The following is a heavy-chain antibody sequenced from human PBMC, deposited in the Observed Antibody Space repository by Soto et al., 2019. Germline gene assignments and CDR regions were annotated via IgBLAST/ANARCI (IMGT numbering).Heavy chain of an antibody. CDR2: IIPIFGTA. D-gene: IGHD2-2*01. Sequence: SVKVSCKASGGTFSSYAISWVRQAPGQGLEWMGGIIPIFGTANYAQKFQGRVTITADESTSTAYMELSSLRSEDTAVYYCARVGIVVVPAASGRDVWGQGTTVTVSS. CDR3: ARVGIVVVPAASGRDV. J-gene: IGHJ6*02. CDR1: GGTFSSYA. V-gene: IGHV1-69*13.